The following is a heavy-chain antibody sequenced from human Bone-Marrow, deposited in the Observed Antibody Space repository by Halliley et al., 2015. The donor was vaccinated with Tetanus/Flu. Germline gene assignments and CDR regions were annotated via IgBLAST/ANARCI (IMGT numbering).Heavy chain of an antibody. CDR1: GGSISSGAYP. CDR2: IFHSGST. CDR3: ARVILMRASPYYYSGMDV. Sequence: TLSLTCAVSGGSISSGAYPWSWVRQPPGKALEWIGYIFHSGSTYYNPSLQSRITMSLDTSKDHFSLNLTSVTAADTAVYYCARVILMRASPYYYSGMDVWGQGTTVAVSS. V-gene: IGHV4-30-2*01. J-gene: IGHJ6*02. D-gene: IGHD3-9*01.